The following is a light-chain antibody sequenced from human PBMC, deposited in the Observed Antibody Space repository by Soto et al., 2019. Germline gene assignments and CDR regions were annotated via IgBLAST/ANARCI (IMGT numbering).Light chain of an antibody. CDR2: LGS. J-gene: IGKJ1*01. Sequence: QMTQSPSILSASAGDRVTITCRASQSISSGLAQYRQEPGTGPNLLIYLGSNRASGVPDRFSGSGSGTDFTLKISRVEADDVGVYYCKQALQTPTFGQGTKVDIK. V-gene: IGKV1-5*03. CDR3: KQALQTPT. CDR1: QSISSG.